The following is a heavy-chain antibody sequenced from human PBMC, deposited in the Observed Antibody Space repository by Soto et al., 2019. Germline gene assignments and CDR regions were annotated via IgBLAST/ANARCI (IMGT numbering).Heavy chain of an antibody. J-gene: IGHJ4*02. Sequence: GGSLRLSCAASGFTFSDYYMSWIRQAPGKGLEWVSYISSSSSYTNYADSVKGRFTISRDNAKNSLYLQMNSLRAEDTAVYYCARVGAAAGTYFDYWGQGTLVTVSS. D-gene: IGHD6-13*01. V-gene: IGHV3-11*06. CDR1: GFTFSDYY. CDR3: ARVGAAAGTYFDY. CDR2: ISSSSSYT.